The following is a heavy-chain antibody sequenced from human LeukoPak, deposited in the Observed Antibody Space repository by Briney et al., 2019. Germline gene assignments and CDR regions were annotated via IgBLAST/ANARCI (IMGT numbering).Heavy chain of an antibody. V-gene: IGHV3-23*01. CDR1: GLTFSNYV. J-gene: IGHJ1*01. Sequence: GGSLRLSCAASGLTFSNYVMSWVRQAPGKGLEWVSALSGSRGSTYYADFVKGRFTISRDNSKNTVYLQMNSLRAEDTAVYYCAREDFQPWGQGTLVTVSS. CDR2: LSGSRGST. CDR3: AREDFQP. D-gene: IGHD1-26*01.